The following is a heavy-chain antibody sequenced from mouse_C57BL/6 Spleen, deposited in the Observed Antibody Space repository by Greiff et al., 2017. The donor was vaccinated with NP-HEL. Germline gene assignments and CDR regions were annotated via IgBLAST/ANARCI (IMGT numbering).Heavy chain of an antibody. CDR1: GYAFSSSW. V-gene: IGHV1-82*01. J-gene: IGHJ4*01. CDR2: IYPGDGDT. Sequence: VQLQQSGPELVKPGASVKISCKASGYAFSSSWMNWVKQRPGKGLEWIGRIYPGDGDTNYNGKFKGKATLTADKSSSTAYMQLSSLTSEDSAVYFCAREGLPYPLDYWGQGTSVTVSS. CDR3: AREGLPYPLDY. D-gene: IGHD3-1*01.